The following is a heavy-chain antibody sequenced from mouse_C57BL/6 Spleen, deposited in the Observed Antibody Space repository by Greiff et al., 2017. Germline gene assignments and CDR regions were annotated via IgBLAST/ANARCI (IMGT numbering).Heavy chain of an antibody. CDR3: ARDWRGYYFDY. Sequence: EVKVVESEGGLVQPGSSMKLSCTASGFTFSDYYMAWVRQVPEKGLEWVANINYDGSSTYYLDSLKSRFIISRDNAKNILYLQMSSLKSEDTATYYCARDWRGYYFDYWGQGTTLTVSS. J-gene: IGHJ2*01. CDR1: GFTFSDYY. V-gene: IGHV5-16*01. CDR2: INYDGSST.